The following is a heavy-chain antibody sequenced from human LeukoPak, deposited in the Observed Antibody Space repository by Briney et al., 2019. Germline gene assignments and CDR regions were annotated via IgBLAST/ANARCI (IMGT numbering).Heavy chain of an antibody. CDR1: GFTFSSYA. CDR3: AKFAGYCTSCYINY. V-gene: IGHV3-23*01. J-gene: IGHJ4*02. D-gene: IGHD2-2*02. CDR2: ISGSGGST. Sequence: PGGSLRLSCAASGFTFSSYAMSWVRQAPGKGLEWVSAISGSGGSTYYADSVKGRFTISRDNSKNTLYLQRNSLRAEDTAVYYCAKFAGYCTSCYINYWGQGTLVTVSS.